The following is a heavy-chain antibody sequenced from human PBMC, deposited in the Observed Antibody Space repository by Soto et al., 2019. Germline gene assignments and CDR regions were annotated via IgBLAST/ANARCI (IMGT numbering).Heavy chain of an antibody. CDR2: INTDGSTT. Sequence: EVQLAESGGVSVQPGGSLRLSCTASGFTLSNYWMHWVRQAPGKGLVWVSRINTDGSTTTYADSVKGRFTISRDNAKNTLYLQMNSLRDEDTDVYYCVRIRRGDGYTFGYWGQGTLVTVSS. CDR1: GFTLSNYW. CDR3: VRIRRGDGYTFGY. V-gene: IGHV3-74*01. D-gene: IGHD5-12*01. J-gene: IGHJ4*02.